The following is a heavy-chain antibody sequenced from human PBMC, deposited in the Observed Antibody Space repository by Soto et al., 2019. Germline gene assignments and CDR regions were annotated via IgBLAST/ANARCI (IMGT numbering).Heavy chain of an antibody. CDR2: IKNKANSYTT. J-gene: IGHJ4*02. D-gene: IGHD4-4*01. Sequence: EVLLVESGGGLVQPGGSLRLSCAASGFTFSDHYMDWVRQAPGKGLEWVGRIKNKANSYTTEYAASVNGRFTISRDDSKNSLNLQMSGLKTEDTAVYYCTRLRLGVTKRYFDYWGQGTLVTVSS. V-gene: IGHV3-72*01. CDR1: GFTFSDHY. CDR3: TRLRLGVTKRYFDY.